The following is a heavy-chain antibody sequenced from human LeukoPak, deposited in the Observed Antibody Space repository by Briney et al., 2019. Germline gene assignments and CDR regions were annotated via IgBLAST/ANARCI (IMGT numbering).Heavy chain of an antibody. V-gene: IGHV4-39*07. CDR3: ARDRRIGEKYHFDY. Sequence: SETLSLTCTVSGGSISRSSYYWGWIRQPPGKGLEWIGSIYYSGSTYYNPSLKSRVTISVDTSKNQFSLKLTSVTAADTAVYYCARDRRIGEKYHFDYWGQGTLVTVSS. CDR1: GGSISRSSYY. CDR2: IYYSGST. D-gene: IGHD3-16*01. J-gene: IGHJ4*02.